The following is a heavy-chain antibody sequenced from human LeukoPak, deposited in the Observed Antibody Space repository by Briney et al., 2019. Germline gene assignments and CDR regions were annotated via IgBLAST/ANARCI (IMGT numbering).Heavy chain of an antibody. D-gene: IGHD3-9*01. CDR2: IYYSGST. J-gene: IGHJ4*02. CDR1: GGSSSSSSDY. Sequence: PSDTLSLTYTVCGGSSSSSSDYGGGIRQPPGKGLGWIGSIYYSGSTYYNPSLKSRVTISVDTSKNQFSLKPSSVTAADTAVYSCARHASEDYDILTGYSFDYWGQGTLVTVSS. V-gene: IGHV4-39*01. CDR3: ARHASEDYDILTGYSFDY.